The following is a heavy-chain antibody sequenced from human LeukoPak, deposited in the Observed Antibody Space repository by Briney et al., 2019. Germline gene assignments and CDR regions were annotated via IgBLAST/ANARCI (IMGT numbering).Heavy chain of an antibody. Sequence: PGGSLRLSCAASGFTFSSYGMHWVRQAPGKGLEWVAVISYDGSNKYYADSVKGRFTISRDNSKNTLYLQMNSLRAEDTAVYYCAKDLGYSGGSCYSGSFDYWGQGTLVTVSS. CDR2: ISYDGSNK. D-gene: IGHD2-15*01. CDR1: GFTFSSYG. CDR3: AKDLGYSGGSCYSGSFDY. J-gene: IGHJ4*02. V-gene: IGHV3-30*18.